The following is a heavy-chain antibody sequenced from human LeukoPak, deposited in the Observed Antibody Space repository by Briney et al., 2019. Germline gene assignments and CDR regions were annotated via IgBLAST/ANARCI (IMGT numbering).Heavy chain of an antibody. J-gene: IGHJ6*02. CDR2: ISRSGSTI. V-gene: IGHV3-11*01. CDR3: ARDLQKTGCRKCGYGMDV. CDR1: GFTFSDYY. Sequence: PGGSLRLSCAASGFTFSDYYMSWIRQAPGKGLEGVSYISRSGSTIYYADSVKGRFTISRDNAKNSLYLQMNSLRAEDTAVYYCARDLQKTGCRKCGYGMDVWGQGTTVTVSS. D-gene: IGHD3-9*01.